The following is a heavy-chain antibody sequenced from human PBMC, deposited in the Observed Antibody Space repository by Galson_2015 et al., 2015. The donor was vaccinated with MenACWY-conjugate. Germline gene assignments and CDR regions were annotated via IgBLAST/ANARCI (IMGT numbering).Heavy chain of an antibody. V-gene: IGHV3-7*03. CDR1: GFTFSRSW. D-gene: IGHD2-15*01. CDR2: IKEDQSEK. Sequence: SLRLSCAASGFTFSRSWMSWVSQAPGTGLEWVASIKEDQSEKYYVDSVKGRFTISRDNTKNSVFLQMNSLRAEDTAVYYCAIKSFYCSGGTCYSGTFDYWGQGTLVTVSS. CDR3: AIKSFYCSGGTCYSGTFDY. J-gene: IGHJ4*02.